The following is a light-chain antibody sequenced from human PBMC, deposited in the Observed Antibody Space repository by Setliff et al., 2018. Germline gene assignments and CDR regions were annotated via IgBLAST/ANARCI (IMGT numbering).Light chain of an antibody. CDR3: TSFTATSTPVV. J-gene: IGLJ3*02. CDR1: SSDIGAYDY. CDR2: DVS. Sequence: QSVLTQPASVSGSPGQSITISCTGTSSDIGAYDYVSWYQYHPGKAPKFNIYDVSQRPSGVSNRFSGSKSGNTASLTISGLQAEDEADYYCTSFTATSTPVVFGGGTKVTVL. V-gene: IGLV2-14*03.